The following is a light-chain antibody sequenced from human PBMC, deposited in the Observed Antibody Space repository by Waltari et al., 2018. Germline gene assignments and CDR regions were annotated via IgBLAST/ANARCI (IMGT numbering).Light chain of an antibody. CDR1: QGVTTY. J-gene: IGKJ4*01. Sequence: IQLTQSPSSLSASVGDRVTITCRASQGVTTYLAWYQQKPGKAPNPLISAASTLQSGVPSRFSGSGSGTDFTLTISSPQPEDFATYYCQHLHGYPITFGGGTKVEIK. CDR2: AAS. CDR3: QHLHGYPIT. V-gene: IGKV1-9*01.